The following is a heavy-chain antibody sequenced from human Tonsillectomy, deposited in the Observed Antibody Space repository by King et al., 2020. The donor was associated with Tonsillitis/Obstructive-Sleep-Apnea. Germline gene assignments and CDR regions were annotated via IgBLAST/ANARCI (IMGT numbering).Heavy chain of an antibody. J-gene: IGHJ3*02. CDR2: IYPGDSDT. D-gene: IGHD2-15*01. CDR3: ARLEMRVAAKPFDI. V-gene: IGHV5-51*01. Sequence: VQLVESGAEVKKPGESLKISCKGSGYTFTNNWIGWVRQMSGNGLEWMGFIYPGDSDTRYSPSFQGQVSISADKSISTAYLQWSSLRASDTAIYYCARLEMRVAAKPFDIWGQGTMVSVSS. CDR1: GYTFTNNW.